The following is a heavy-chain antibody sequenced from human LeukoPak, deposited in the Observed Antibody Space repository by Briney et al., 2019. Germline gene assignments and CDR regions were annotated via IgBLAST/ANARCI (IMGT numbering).Heavy chain of an antibody. CDR2: IWYDGSSK. D-gene: IGHD5-18*01. Sequence: GGSLRLSCAASGFTFSSYGMHWVRQAPGKGLEWVAVIWYDGSSKYYADSVKGRFTISRDNSKNTLYLQMNSLRAEDTAVYYCARDGSGYSYGYFDYWGQGTLVTVSS. CDR3: ARDGSGYSYGYFDY. CDR1: GFTFSSYG. J-gene: IGHJ4*02. V-gene: IGHV3-33*01.